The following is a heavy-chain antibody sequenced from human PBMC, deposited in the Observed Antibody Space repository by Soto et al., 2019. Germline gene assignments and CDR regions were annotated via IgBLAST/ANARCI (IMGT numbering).Heavy chain of an antibody. CDR2: IKSNSDGGTA. D-gene: IGHD2-15*01. CDR1: GFTFGNAW. V-gene: IGHV3-15*01. J-gene: IGHJ5*02. CDR3: ATAGYCSGGSCFYS. Sequence: EVNLVESGGGLVKPGGSLRLSCAASGFTFGNAWMAWVRRAPGKGLEWVGLIKSNSDGGTADYAAPVKGRFTISRDDSQNSLYLQMSGLKTEDTAVYFCATAGYCSGGSCFYSWGPGTLVTVSS.